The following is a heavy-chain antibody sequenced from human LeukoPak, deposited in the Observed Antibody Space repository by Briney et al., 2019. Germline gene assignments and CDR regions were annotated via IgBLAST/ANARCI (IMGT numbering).Heavy chain of an antibody. CDR3: AKGGPHYGSGSYYAFDY. Sequence: GGSLRLSCAASGFTFDDYGMSWVRKAPGKGLEWVSGINWNGGSTGYADSVKGRFTISRDNSKNTLYLQMNSLRAEDTAVYYCAKGGPHYGSGSYYAFDYWGQGTLVTVSS. D-gene: IGHD3-10*01. J-gene: IGHJ4*02. CDR2: INWNGGST. V-gene: IGHV3-20*04. CDR1: GFTFDDYG.